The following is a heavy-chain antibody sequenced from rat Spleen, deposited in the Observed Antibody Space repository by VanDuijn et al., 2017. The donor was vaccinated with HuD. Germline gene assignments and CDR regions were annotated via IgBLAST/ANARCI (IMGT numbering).Heavy chain of an antibody. CDR1: GYSITSSYR. D-gene: IGHD1-2*01. CDR3: ARSDYSTYILFDY. Sequence: EVQLQESGPGLVKPSQSLSLTCSVTGYSITSSYRWNWIRKFPGNKLEWMGSMINPGSTNYNPPLKSRISITSDTSKNQFFLQVNSVTAEDTATYYCARSDYSTYILFDYWGQGVMVTVS. V-gene: IGHV3-3*01. CDR2: MINPGST. J-gene: IGHJ2*01.